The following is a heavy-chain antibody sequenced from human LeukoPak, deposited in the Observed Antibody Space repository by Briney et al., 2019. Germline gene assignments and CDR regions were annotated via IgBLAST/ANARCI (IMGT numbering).Heavy chain of an antibody. D-gene: IGHD4-17*01. CDR3: ARENGDYGGYYYYGMDV. Sequence: GGSLRLSCVASGFTFSDYGMHWVRQAPGKGLEWVAVISYDGSNKYYADSVKGRFTISRDNSKNTLYLQMNSLRAEDTAVYYCARENGDYGGYYYYGMDVWGQGTTVTVSS. V-gene: IGHV3-30*03. J-gene: IGHJ6*02. CDR1: GFTFSDYG. CDR2: ISYDGSNK.